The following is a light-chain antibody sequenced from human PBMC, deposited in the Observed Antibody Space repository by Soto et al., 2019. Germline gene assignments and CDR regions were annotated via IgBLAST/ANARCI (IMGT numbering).Light chain of an antibody. CDR2: EVS. CDR1: SSDVGSYNL. Sequence: QSELTQPASVSGSPGQSITISCTGTSSDVGSYNLVSWYQQHPDKAPKLMIYEVSKRPSGVSNRFSGSKSGNTASLTISGLQAEDEADYYCCSYAGSSTFYVFGTGTKVTVL. CDR3: CSYAGSSTFYV. J-gene: IGLJ1*01. V-gene: IGLV2-23*02.